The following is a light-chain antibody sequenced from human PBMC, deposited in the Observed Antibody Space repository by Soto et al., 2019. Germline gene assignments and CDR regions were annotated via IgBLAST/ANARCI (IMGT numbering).Light chain of an antibody. Sequence: EIVLTQSPGTLSLSPGERATLSCRASQSVSSSYLAWYQQKPGQAPRLLIYGASSRATGIPDRFSGSGSGTDFTLTISRLEPEDFAVYYCEQYYNPPYTFGQGTKLEI. CDR3: EQYYNPPYT. CDR1: QSVSSSY. V-gene: IGKV3-20*01. CDR2: GAS. J-gene: IGKJ2*01.